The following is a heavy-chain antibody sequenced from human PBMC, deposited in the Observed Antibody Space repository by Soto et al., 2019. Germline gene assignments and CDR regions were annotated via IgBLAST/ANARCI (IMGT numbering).Heavy chain of an antibody. Sequence: GGSLRLSCAASGFTFSDHYMDWVRQAPGKGLEWVGRTRNKANSYTTEYAASVKGRFTISREDSKNSLYLQMNSLKTEDTAVYYCARGSPPTYDSSGYYFDYWGQGTLVTVSS. V-gene: IGHV3-72*01. D-gene: IGHD3-22*01. CDR2: TRNKANSYTT. J-gene: IGHJ4*02. CDR1: GFTFSDHY. CDR3: ARGSPPTYDSSGYYFDY.